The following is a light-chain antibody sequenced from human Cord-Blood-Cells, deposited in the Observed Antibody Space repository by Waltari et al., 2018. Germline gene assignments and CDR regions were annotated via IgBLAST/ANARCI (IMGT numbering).Light chain of an antibody. CDR3: CSYAGSSTWV. Sequence: QSALTQPASVSGSPGQSITISCTGTSSDVGSYKLVSWYQQHPGKAPKLMIYEGSKRPLGVSNRFSGSKSGNTASLTISGLQAEDEADYYCCSYAGSSTWVFGGGTKLTVL. CDR2: EGS. J-gene: IGLJ3*02. V-gene: IGLV2-23*01. CDR1: SSDVGSYKL.